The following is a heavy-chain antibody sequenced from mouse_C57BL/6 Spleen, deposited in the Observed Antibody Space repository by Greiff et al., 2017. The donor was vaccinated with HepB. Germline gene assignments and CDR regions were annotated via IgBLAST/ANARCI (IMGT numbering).Heavy chain of an antibody. Sequence: QVQLQQSGPELVKPGASVKISCKASGYAFSSSWMNWVKQRPGQGLEWIGRIYPGDGDTNYNGKFKGKATLTADTSSSPAYMQLSSLTSEDSAVYICARDYYGSSYLYYVDYWGQGTTLTVSS. CDR2: IYPGDGDT. J-gene: IGHJ2*01. V-gene: IGHV1-82*01. CDR1: GYAFSSSW. CDR3: ARDYYGSSYLYYVDY. D-gene: IGHD1-1*01.